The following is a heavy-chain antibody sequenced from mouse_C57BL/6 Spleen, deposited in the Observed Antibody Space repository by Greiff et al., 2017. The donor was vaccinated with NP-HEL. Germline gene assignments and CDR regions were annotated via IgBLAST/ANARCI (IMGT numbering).Heavy chain of an antibody. CDR2: INPNNGGT. CDR1: GYTFTDYN. J-gene: IGHJ4*01. Sequence: VQLQQSGPELVKSGASVKIPCKASGYTFTDYNMDWVKQSHGKSLEWIGDINPNNGGTIYNQKFKGKATLTVDKSSSTAYMELRSLTSEDTAVYYCARPESYGSSYHYAMDYWGQGTSVTVSS. CDR3: ARPESYGSSYHYAMDY. D-gene: IGHD1-1*01. V-gene: IGHV1-18*01.